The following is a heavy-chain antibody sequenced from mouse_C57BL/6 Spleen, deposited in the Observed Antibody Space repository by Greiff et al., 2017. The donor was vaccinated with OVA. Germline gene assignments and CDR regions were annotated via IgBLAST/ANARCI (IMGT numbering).Heavy chain of an antibody. D-gene: IGHD1-1*01. CDR1: GYTFTDYN. J-gene: IGHJ2*01. Sequence: VQLQQSGPELVKPGASVKIPCKASGYTFTDYNMDWVKQSPGKSLEWIGDINPNNGGTIYNQKFKGKATLTVDKSSSTAYMELRSLTSEDTAVYYCARKGLYYYGSSYPYYFDYWGQGTTLTVSS. CDR2: INPNNGGT. CDR3: ARKGLYYYGSSYPYYFDY. V-gene: IGHV1-18*01.